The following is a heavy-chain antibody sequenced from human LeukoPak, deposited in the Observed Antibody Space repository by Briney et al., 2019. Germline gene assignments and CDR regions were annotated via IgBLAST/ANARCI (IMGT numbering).Heavy chain of an antibody. V-gene: IGHV4-4*07. D-gene: IGHD6-19*01. J-gene: IGHJ5*02. CDR1: GGSISSYY. Sequence: SETLSLTCTVSGGSISSYYWSWIRQPAGKGLEWIGRICTSGSTNYNPSLKSRVTMSVDTSKNQFSLKLSSVTAADTAVYYCARDPSQWQWLVGWLDPWGQGTLVTVSS. CDR3: ARDPSQWQWLVGWLDP. CDR2: ICTSGST.